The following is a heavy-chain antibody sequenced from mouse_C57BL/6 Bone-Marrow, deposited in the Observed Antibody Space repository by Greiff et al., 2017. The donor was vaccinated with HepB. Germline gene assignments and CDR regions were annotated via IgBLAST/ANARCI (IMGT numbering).Heavy chain of an antibody. CDR2: ISSGGGST. J-gene: IGHJ4*01. D-gene: IGHD2-2*01. CDR3: ARRTMATTGGYYAMDY. V-gene: IGHV5-12*01. CDR1: GFTFSDYY. Sequence: EVQVVESGGGLVQPGGSLRLSCAASGFTFSDYYMYWVRQTPEKRLEWVAYISSGGGSTYYPDTVKGRFTISRDNAKNTLYLQMSRLKSEDTAMYYCARRTMATTGGYYAMDYWGQGTSVTVSS.